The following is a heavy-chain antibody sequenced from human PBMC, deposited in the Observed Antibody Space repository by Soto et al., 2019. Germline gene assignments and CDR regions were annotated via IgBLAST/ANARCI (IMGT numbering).Heavy chain of an antibody. CDR2: IYYSGST. V-gene: IGHV4-59*01. CDR1: GGSISSYY. D-gene: IGHD6-6*01. J-gene: IGHJ2*01. CDR3: ARGYSSSSRRWYLDL. Sequence: SETLSLTCTVSGGSISSYYWSWIRQPPGKGLEWIGYIYYSGSTNYNPSLKSRVTISVDTSKNQFSLKLSSVTAADTAVYYCARGYSSSSRRWYLDLWGRGTLVTVSS.